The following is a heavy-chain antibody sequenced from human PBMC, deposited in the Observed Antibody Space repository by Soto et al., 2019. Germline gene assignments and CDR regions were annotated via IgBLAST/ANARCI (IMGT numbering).Heavy chain of an antibody. CDR1: GGSISSNY. CDR2: IYYNGYT. CDR3: ARERVVYAFDI. V-gene: IGHV4-59*01. J-gene: IGHJ3*02. Sequence: QVQLQESGPGLVKPSETLSLTCTVSGGSISSNYWSWIRQPPGKGLEWIGYIYYNGYTSYNPSLKSRVTISVDTSKNQFSLKLSSVTAAGTAVYYCARERVVYAFDIWGQGTMVTVSS. D-gene: IGHD2-15*01.